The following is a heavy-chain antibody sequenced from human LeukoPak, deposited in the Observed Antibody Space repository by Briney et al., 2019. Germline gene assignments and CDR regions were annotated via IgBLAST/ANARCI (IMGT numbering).Heavy chain of an antibody. Sequence: GGSLRLSCAASGFTFSNYWMHWVRQTPGEGLVCVSLIKGDGSSTTYADSVKGRFTISRDNSKNTLYLQMSSLRAGDTALYYCAKELYGNPSGYWGQGTRVTVSS. CDR3: AKELYGNPSGY. J-gene: IGHJ4*02. V-gene: IGHV3-74*01. CDR2: IKGDGSST. CDR1: GFTFSNYW. D-gene: IGHD2-8*01.